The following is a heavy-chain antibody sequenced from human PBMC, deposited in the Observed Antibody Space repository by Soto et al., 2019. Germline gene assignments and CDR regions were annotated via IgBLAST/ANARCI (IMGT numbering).Heavy chain of an antibody. CDR2: INAGNGNT. Sequence: QVQLVQSGAEVKKPGASVKVSCKASGYTFTSYTMHWVRQAPGQRLEWMGWINAGNGNTKYSQKFQGRVTITRDTSASTAYMELSSLRSEDTAVYYCARDIIVGAWDYWGQGTLVTVSS. CDR1: GYTFTSYT. V-gene: IGHV1-3*01. CDR3: ARDIIVGAWDY. D-gene: IGHD1-26*01. J-gene: IGHJ4*02.